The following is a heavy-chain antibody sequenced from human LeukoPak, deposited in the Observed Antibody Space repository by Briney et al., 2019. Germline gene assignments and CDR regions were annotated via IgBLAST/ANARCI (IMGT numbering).Heavy chain of an antibody. V-gene: IGHV3-64*01. J-gene: IGHJ6*02. D-gene: IGHD3-3*01. CDR1: GFTFSSYA. CDR3: ARGERNYDFWSGLYYYYYGMDV. Sequence: GGSLRLSCAASGFTFSSYAMHWVRQAPGKGLEYVSAISSNGGSTYYANSVKGRFTISRGNSKNTLYLQMGSLRAEDMAVYYCARGERNYDFWSGLYYYYYGMDVWGQGTTVTVSS. CDR2: ISSNGGST.